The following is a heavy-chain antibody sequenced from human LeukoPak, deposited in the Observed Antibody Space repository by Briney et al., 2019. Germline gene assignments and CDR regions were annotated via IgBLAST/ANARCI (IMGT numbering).Heavy chain of an antibody. CDR2: IRYDGSIK. CDR1: GFIFSSYG. CDR3: AKDRVGATLGAFDI. J-gene: IGHJ3*02. V-gene: IGHV3-30*02. Sequence: PGGSLRLSCGACGFIFSSYGMHWVRQAPGKGLEWVAFIRYDGSIKYYADSVKGRFTISRDNSKNTLYLQMNSLRAEDTAVYYCAKDRVGATLGAFDIWGQGTMVTVSS. D-gene: IGHD1-26*01.